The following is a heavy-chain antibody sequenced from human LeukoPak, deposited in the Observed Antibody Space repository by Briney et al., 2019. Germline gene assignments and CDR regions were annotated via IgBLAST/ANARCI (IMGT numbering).Heavy chain of an antibody. J-gene: IGHJ4*02. CDR2: INHSGST. D-gene: IGHD3-22*01. CDR1: GGSFSGYY. CDR3: ASKRDDSSGYYHY. V-gene: IGHV4-34*01. Sequence: SETLSLTCAVYGGSFSGYYWSWIRQPPGKGLEWIGEINHSGSTNYNPSLKSRVTISVDTSKNQFSLKLSSVTAADTAVYYCASKRDDSSGYYHYWGRGTLVTVSS.